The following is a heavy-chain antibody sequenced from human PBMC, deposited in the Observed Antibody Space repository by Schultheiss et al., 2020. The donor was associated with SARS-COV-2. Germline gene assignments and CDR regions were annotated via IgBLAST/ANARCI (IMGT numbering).Heavy chain of an antibody. D-gene: IGHD3-16*02. CDR2: ISSNGGST. Sequence: GESLKISCSASGFTFSSYAMHWVRQAPGKGLEYVSAISSNGGSTYYADSVKGRFTISRDNSKNTLYLQMNSLRAEDTAVYYCARDSHYDYVWGSYRSYYFDYWGQGTLVTVSS. V-gene: IGHV3-64*04. J-gene: IGHJ4*02. CDR1: GFTFSSYA. CDR3: ARDSHYDYVWGSYRSYYFDY.